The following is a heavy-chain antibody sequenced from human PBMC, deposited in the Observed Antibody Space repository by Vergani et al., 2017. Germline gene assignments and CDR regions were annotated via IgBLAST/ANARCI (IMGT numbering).Heavy chain of an antibody. D-gene: IGHD2-2*01. V-gene: IGHV3-30*02. CDR1: GFTFNNYG. J-gene: IGHJ6*02. CDR2: IRFDGSNT. CDR3: AKTLLTFSRASGDHYYYHGMDV. Sequence: QVQLVESGGGVVQPGGSLRLSCAASGFTFNNYGMNWVRQAPGKGLEWVAFIRFDGSNTYYADSLKGRYTISRDNSQTSLYLQMNSLRAEDTAVYYCAKTLLTFSRASGDHYYYHGMDVWGQGTTVTVSS.